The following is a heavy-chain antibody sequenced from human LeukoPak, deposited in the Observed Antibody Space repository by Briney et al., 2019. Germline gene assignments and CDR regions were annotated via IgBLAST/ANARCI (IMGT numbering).Heavy chain of an antibody. Sequence: GGSLRLSCAASGFTFSSYGMHWVRQAPGKGLEWVAVISHDGSNKYYADSVKGRFTIFRDNSKNTLYLQMNSLRAEDTAVYYCAKGGPYYDSSGYHQVDYWGQGTLVTVSS. CDR2: ISHDGSNK. V-gene: IGHV3-30*18. D-gene: IGHD3-22*01. J-gene: IGHJ4*02. CDR1: GFTFSSYG. CDR3: AKGGPYYDSSGYHQVDY.